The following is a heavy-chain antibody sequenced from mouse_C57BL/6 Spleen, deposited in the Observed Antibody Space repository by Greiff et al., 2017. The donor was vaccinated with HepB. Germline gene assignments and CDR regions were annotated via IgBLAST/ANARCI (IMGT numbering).Heavy chain of an antibody. J-gene: IGHJ3*01. V-gene: IGHV3-6*01. CDR3: ARGRAQATLAY. Sequence: EVQRVESGPGLVKPSQSLSLTCSVTGYSITSGYYWNWIRQFPGNKLEWMGYISYDGSNNYNPSLKNRISITRDTSKNQFFLKLNSVTTEDTATYYCARGRAQATLAYWGQGTLVTVSA. D-gene: IGHD3-2*02. CDR1: GYSITSGYY. CDR2: ISYDGSN.